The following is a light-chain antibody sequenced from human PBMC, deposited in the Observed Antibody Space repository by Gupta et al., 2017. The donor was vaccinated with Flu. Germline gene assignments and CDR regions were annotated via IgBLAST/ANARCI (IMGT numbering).Light chain of an antibody. CDR3: QQRGTPPLT. V-gene: IGKV3-11*01. CDR1: QSVNRN. CDR2: DAS. Sequence: TLSLSPGERATLSCRASQSVNRNLAWYQLRPGQAPRLLIYDASNRATGIPARFSGSGSGTDFTLSITSLDPEDFATYYCQQRGTPPLTFGGGTKIEIK. J-gene: IGKJ4*01.